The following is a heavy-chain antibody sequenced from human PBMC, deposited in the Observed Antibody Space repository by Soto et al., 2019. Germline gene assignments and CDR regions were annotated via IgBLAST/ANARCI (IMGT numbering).Heavy chain of an antibody. CDR1: GGSISSGNSYA. CDR2: ISHTGRT. V-gene: IGHV4-30-2*01. D-gene: IGHD2-21*02. CDR3: SRAVAPYLVTGFDP. Sequence: QLQLQESGSGLVKPLQTLSLTCAVSGGSISSGNSYAWSWIRQPPGKGLEWIGSISHTGRTSYNPSLKGRVTMSVDKSKNQFSLKLSSVTAADMAVYYCSRAVAPYLVTGFDPWGQGSLVIVSS. J-gene: IGHJ5*02.